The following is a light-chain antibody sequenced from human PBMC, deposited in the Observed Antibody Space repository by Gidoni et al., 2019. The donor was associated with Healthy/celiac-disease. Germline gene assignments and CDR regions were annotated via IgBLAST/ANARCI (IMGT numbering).Light chain of an antibody. Sequence: DIQMTQSPSSRSASVGDRVTITCRASQSISSYLNWYQQKPGKAPKLLIYAASSLQSGVPSRFSGSGSGTDFTLTISSLQPEDFATYYCQQSYSTLRTFXXXTKVEIK. J-gene: IGKJ1*01. V-gene: IGKV1-39*01. CDR1: QSISSY. CDR2: AAS. CDR3: QQSYSTLRT.